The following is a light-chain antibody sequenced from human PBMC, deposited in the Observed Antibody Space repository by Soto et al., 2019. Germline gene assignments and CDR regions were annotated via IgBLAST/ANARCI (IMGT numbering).Light chain of an antibody. J-gene: IGKJ4*01. Sequence: EVVLTQSPATLSLSPGERATLSCRASQSVSIYLAWYQQKPGQAPRLPIYDASNRATGIPARFSGSGSGTDFTLTISSLEPEDFAVYYCQQRSNWPPLTFGGGTKVEIK. CDR1: QSVSIY. CDR2: DAS. CDR3: QQRSNWPPLT. V-gene: IGKV3-11*01.